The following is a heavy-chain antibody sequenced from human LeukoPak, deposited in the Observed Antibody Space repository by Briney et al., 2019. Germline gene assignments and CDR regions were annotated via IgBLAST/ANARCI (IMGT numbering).Heavy chain of an antibody. Sequence: GGSLRLSCAASGFTFSSYGMHWVRQAPGKGLEWVAFIRYDGSNKYYADSVKRRFTISRDNSKNTLYLQMNSLRAEDTAVYYCAKEGIVVVPAAPDYWGQGTLVTVSS. CDR3: AKEGIVVVPAAPDY. CDR1: GFTFSSYG. D-gene: IGHD2-2*01. V-gene: IGHV3-30*02. CDR2: IRYDGSNK. J-gene: IGHJ4*02.